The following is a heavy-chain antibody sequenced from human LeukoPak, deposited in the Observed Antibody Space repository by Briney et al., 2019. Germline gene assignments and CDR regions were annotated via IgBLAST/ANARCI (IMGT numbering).Heavy chain of an antibody. Sequence: PSETLSLTCTVSGGSISSYYWSWIRQPPGKGLEWIGYIYYSGSTNYKPSLRSRVTISVDTSKNQLSLKLSSVTAADTAVYYCARFSIHYYDSSGYYNWFDPWGQGTLVTVSS. CDR3: ARFSIHYYDSSGYYNWFDP. CDR1: GGSISSYY. V-gene: IGHV4-59*01. D-gene: IGHD3-22*01. J-gene: IGHJ5*02. CDR2: IYYSGST.